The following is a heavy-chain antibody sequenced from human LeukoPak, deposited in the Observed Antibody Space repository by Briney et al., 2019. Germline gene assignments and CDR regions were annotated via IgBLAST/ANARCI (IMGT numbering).Heavy chain of an antibody. D-gene: IGHD2-2*01. CDR2: IYHSGST. CDR1: GYSISSGYY. Sequence: SETLSLTCAVSGYSISSGYYWGWIRQPPGKGLAWIGRIYHSGSTYYNPSLKSRVTISVDTSKNKFSLKLSSVTAADTAVYYCARLTYTSCYEGYCYYYYMDVWGKGTTVTVSS. CDR3: ARLTYTSCYEGYCYYYYMDV. J-gene: IGHJ6*03. V-gene: IGHV4-38-2*01.